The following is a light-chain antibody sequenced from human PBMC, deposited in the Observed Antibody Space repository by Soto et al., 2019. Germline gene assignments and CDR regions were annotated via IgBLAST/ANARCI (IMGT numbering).Light chain of an antibody. CDR2: AAS. V-gene: IGKV3-20*01. CDR3: QQYATIT. J-gene: IGKJ5*01. CDR1: QSLSSTY. Sequence: EIVLTQSPGTLSLSPGERATLSCRASQSLSSTYLAWYQQKPGQAPRLLIYAASSRATGIPDRFSARGSGTDFTLTISRLEPEDFAVYYCQQYATITFGQGTRLEIK.